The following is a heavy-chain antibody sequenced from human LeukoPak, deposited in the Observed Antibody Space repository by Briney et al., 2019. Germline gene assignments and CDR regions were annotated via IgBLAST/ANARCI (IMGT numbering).Heavy chain of an antibody. J-gene: IGHJ3*02. V-gene: IGHV4-59*02. CDR2: IYYIGIT. CDR1: GGSVSSYY. Sequence: SETLSLTCTVSGGSVSSYYWSWIRQPPGKGLEYIGYIYYIGITNYNPSLKSRVTISVDTSKNQFSLELSSVTAADTAIYYCARESFQAFDIWGQGTLVTVSS. D-gene: IGHD1-26*01. CDR3: ARESFQAFDI.